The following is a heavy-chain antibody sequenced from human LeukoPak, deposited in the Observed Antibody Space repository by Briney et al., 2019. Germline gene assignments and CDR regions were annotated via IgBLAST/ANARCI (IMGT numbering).Heavy chain of an antibody. CDR2: IRGSDGST. Sequence: GGSLRLSCAASGFPFSTYAMSWVRQAPGKGLEWVSSIRGSDGSTYYADSVKGRFTFSRHNSKNTLYLQMNSLRAEDTAVYFCAKRGVVIRVILVGFHKEAYYFDSWGQGALVTVSS. D-gene: IGHD3-22*01. J-gene: IGHJ4*02. CDR1: GFPFSTYA. CDR3: AKRGVVIRVILVGFHKEAYYFDS. V-gene: IGHV3-23*01.